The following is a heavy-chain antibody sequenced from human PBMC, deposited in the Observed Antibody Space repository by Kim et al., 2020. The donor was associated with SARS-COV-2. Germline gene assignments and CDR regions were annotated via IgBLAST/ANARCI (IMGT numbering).Heavy chain of an antibody. CDR1: GFTFSDYY. CDR3: ARVGYDYVWGSYRVYYYYDGMDV. CDR2: ISSSSSYT. J-gene: IGHJ6*02. D-gene: IGHD3-16*02. Sequence: GGSLRLSCAASGFTFSDYYMSWIRQAPGKGLEWVSYISSSSSYTNYADPVKGRFTISRDNAKNSLYLQKTSLRAEDTAVYYCARVGYDYVWGSYRVYYYYDGMDVWGQGTTVTVSS. V-gene: IGHV3-11*05.